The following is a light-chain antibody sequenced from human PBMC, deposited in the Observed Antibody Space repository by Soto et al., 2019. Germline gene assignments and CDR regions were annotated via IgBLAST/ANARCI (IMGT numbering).Light chain of an antibody. CDR3: QQSNDWTLT. Sequence: IVMTQSPVTLALSAGERGTLSCGASQSVSRNLAWYQQKPGQAPSLLIYGAFTRATGIPARFSGTVSGTEGTLTLSSLKSEDCALYDCQQSNDWTLTFGQGTKVDIK. V-gene: IGKV3-15*01. J-gene: IGKJ1*01. CDR2: GAF. CDR1: QSVSRN.